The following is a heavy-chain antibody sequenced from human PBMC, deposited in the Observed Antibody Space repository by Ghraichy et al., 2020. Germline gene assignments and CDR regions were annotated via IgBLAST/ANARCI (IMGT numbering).Heavy chain of an antibody. D-gene: IGHD2-2*01. CDR2: ISGSGLST. CDR1: GFTFSRYA. V-gene: IGHV3-23*01. CDR3: ARISASSTSCCSDY. Sequence: GGSLRLSCAASGFTFSRYAMSWVRQAPGKGLEWVSAISGSGLSTFHADSVKGRFTISRDNSKDTLYLQMNSLRAEDTALYYCARISASSTSCCSDYWGQGTLVTVAS. J-gene: IGHJ4*02.